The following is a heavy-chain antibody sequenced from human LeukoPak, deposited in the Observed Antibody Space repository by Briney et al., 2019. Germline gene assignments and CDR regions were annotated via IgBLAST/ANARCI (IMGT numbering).Heavy chain of an antibody. J-gene: IGHJ5*02. CDR2: IWYDGSKK. Sequence: PGGSLRLSCAASGFTVSSNYMSWVRQAPGKGLEWVALIWYDGSKKDYVDSVKGRFIISRDDSRNMVYLEMSSLRAEDTAVYYCAREGFDPWGQGTLVTVSS. CDR1: GFTVSSNY. CDR3: AREGFDP. V-gene: IGHV3-33*08.